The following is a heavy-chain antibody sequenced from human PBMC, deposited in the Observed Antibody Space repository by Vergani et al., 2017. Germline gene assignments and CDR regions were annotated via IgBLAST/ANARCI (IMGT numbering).Heavy chain of an antibody. V-gene: IGHV4-61*10. J-gene: IGHJ5*02. D-gene: IGHD1-26*01. CDR3: ARDLSFKDSGSYPEYWFDP. Sequence: QVQLQESGPGLVKPSETLSLTCTVSGGSVSSRSYYWSWIRQPXGKGLEWIGYIYYSGSTNYNPSLKSPVTISLDTSKNQFSLKLSSVTVADTAVYYCARDLSFKDSGSYPEYWFDPWGQGTLVTVSS. CDR2: IYYSGST. CDR1: GGSVSSRSYY.